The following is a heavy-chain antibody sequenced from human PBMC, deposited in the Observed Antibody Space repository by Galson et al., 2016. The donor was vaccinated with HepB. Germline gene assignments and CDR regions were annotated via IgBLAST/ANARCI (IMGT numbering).Heavy chain of an antibody. J-gene: IGHJ4*02. D-gene: IGHD3-9*01. V-gene: IGHV3-11*01. CDR2: ISSRSSTI. CDR3: AGAGNNFDS. CDR1: GFTFSDYY. Sequence: SLRLSCASSGFTFSDYYMNWIRQAPGKGLEWISYISSRSSTIYYADSVKGRFTISRDNAKNSLFLQMNSLRAEDTAVYFCAGAGNNFDSWGQGTLATVSS.